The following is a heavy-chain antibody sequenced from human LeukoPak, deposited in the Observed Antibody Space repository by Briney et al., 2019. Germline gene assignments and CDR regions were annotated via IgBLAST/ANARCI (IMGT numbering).Heavy chain of an antibody. CDR3: ARVSGSFPPHWYFDL. V-gene: IGHV4-59*01. J-gene: IGHJ2*01. D-gene: IGHD3-10*01. Sequence: SETLSLTCTVSGDSITRVFWAWIRQPPGKGLEWIGYVSHSGAPNSNPSLKSRATLSLDTSKNEFSLTLRPVTATDTAVYYCARVSGSFPPHWYFDLWGRGTLVTVSS. CDR2: VSHSGAP. CDR1: GDSITRVF.